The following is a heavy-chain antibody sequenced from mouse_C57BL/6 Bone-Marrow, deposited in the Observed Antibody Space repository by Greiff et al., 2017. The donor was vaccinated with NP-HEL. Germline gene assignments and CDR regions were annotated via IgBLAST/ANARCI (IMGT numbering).Heavy chain of an antibody. Sequence: EVKLVESGEGLVKPGGSLKLSCAASGFTFSSYAMSWVRQTPEKRLEWVAYISSGGDYIYYADTVKGRFTISRDTARNTLYLQMSSLKSEDTAMYYCTSMVPWFAYWGQGTLVTVSA. CDR3: TSMVPWFAY. CDR2: ISSGGDYI. CDR1: GFTFSSYA. D-gene: IGHD1-1*02. J-gene: IGHJ3*01. V-gene: IGHV5-9-1*02.